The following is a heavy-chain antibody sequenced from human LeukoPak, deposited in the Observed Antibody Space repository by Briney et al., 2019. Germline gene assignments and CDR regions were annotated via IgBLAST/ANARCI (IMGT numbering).Heavy chain of an antibody. CDR1: GFTFSSYA. D-gene: IGHD4-17*01. V-gene: IGHV3-30-3*01. Sequence: GRSLRLSCAASGFTFSSYAMHWVRQAPGKGLEWVAVISYDGSNKYYADSVKGRFTISRDNSKNTLYLQMNSLRAEDTAVYYCARSGSNDYGDYGDYWGQGTLVTVSS. CDR3: ARSGSNDYGDYGDY. J-gene: IGHJ4*02. CDR2: ISYDGSNK.